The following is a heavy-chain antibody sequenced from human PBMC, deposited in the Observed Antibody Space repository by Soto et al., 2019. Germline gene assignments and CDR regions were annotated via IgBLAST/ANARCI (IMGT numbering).Heavy chain of an antibody. CDR2: FDPEDGET. D-gene: IGHD2-8*01. J-gene: IGHJ6*02. Sequence: GASVKVSCKVSGYTLTELSMHWVRQAPGKGLEWMGGFDPEDGETIYAQKFQGRVTMTEDTSTDTAYMELSSLRSEGTAVYYCATKTDCTNGVCYRGWYYYGIDVWGQGTTVTVSS. CDR1: GYTLTELS. CDR3: ATKTDCTNGVCYRGWYYYGIDV. V-gene: IGHV1-24*01.